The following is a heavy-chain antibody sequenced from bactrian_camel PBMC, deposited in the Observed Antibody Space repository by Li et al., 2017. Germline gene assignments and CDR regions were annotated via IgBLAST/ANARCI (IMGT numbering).Heavy chain of an antibody. Sequence: HVQLVESGGGSVQAGGSLRLSCTISGDPRDRQWLAWFRQAAGKQREEVAALDSDGNANYAATVLGRFTISTDNAKKTLDLQMNSLKPEDAGTYYCAVAIRGMYGASWFCHDRDDKYWGQGTQVTVS. CDR1: GDPRDRQW. D-gene: IGHD6*01. CDR3: AVAIRGMYGASWFCHDRDDKY. J-gene: IGHJ4*01. V-gene: IGHV3S53*01. CDR2: LDSDGNA.